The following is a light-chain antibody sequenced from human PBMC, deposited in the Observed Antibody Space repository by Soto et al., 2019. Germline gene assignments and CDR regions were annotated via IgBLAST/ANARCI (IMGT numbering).Light chain of an antibody. Sequence: DIQMTQSPSSLSASVGDRVTITCQASQDISNYLNWYQQKPGKAPKLLIYDASNFETGVPSRFSGSGSGTDFTFTISSLQPEDIATHYCQQYDNLPYTFGQGTKLEIK. V-gene: IGKV1-33*01. CDR3: QQYDNLPYT. J-gene: IGKJ2*01. CDR1: QDISNY. CDR2: DAS.